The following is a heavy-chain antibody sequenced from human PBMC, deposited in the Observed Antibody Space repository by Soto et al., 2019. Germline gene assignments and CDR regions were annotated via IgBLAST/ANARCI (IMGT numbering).Heavy chain of an antibody. CDR3: ARDSQLGLVDWFDP. J-gene: IGHJ5*02. Sequence: ASVKVSCKASGYTFTSYGISWVLQAPGQGLEWMGWISAYNGNTNYAQKLQGRVTMTTDTSTSTAYMELRSLRSDDTAVYYCARDSQLGLVDWFDPWGQGTLVTVSS. CDR1: GYTFTSYG. V-gene: IGHV1-18*01. CDR2: ISAYNGNT. D-gene: IGHD2-8*02.